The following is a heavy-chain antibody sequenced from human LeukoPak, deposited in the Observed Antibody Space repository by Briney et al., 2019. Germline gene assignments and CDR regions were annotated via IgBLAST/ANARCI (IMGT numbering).Heavy chain of an antibody. J-gene: IGHJ4*02. Sequence: TSGTLSLTCTVSGGSISSYYWSWIRQPPGKGLEWIGYIYYSRSTNYNPSLKSRVIISVDTSKNQFSLKLSSVTAADTAVYYCAGARNGRGVDYWGQGTLVTVSS. V-gene: IGHV4-59*08. CDR2: IYYSRST. D-gene: IGHD3-10*01. CDR1: GGSISSYY. CDR3: AGARNGRGVDY.